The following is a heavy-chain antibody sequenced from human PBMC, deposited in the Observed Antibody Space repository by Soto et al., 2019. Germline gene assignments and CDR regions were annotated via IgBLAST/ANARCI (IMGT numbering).Heavy chain of an antibody. CDR1: GGSFSGYY. D-gene: IGHD6-13*01. CDR2: INHSGST. J-gene: IGHJ4*02. Sequence: SETLSLTCAVYGGSFSGYYWSWIRQPPGKGLEWIGEINHSGSTNYNPSLKSRVTISVDTSKNQFSLKLSSVTAADTAGYYCARGRIAASGARYYFDYWGQGTLVTVSS. V-gene: IGHV4-34*01. CDR3: ARGRIAASGARYYFDY.